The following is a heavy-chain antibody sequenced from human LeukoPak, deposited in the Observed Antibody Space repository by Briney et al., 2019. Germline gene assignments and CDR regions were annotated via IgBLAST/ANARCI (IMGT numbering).Heavy chain of an antibody. CDR3: ARGNPGVVVFYYYMDV. Sequence: GASVNVSCKASGYTFTGYYMHWVRPAPGQGLEWMEWINPNSGGTNYAQKFQGRVTMTRDTSISPAYMELSRLRSDETGVYFCARGNPGVVVFYYYMDVWGQGTTVTVSS. V-gene: IGHV1-2*02. CDR1: GYTFTGYY. CDR2: INPNSGGT. J-gene: IGHJ6*03. D-gene: IGHD2-2*01.